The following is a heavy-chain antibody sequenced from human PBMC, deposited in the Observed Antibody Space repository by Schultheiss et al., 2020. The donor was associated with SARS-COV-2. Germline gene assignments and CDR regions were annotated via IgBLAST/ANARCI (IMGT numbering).Heavy chain of an antibody. Sequence: GESLKISCAASGFTFSSYGMHWVRQAPGKGLEWVAIIKQDGSEKYYVDSVKGRFTISRDNSKNTLYLQMNSLRAEDTALYYCAKDIGGRLLWFGESYYYYGMDVWGQGTTVTVSS. CDR3: AKDIGGRLLWFGESYYYYGMDV. J-gene: IGHJ6*02. V-gene: IGHV3-7*03. CDR1: GFTFSSYG. CDR2: IKQDGSEK. D-gene: IGHD3-10*01.